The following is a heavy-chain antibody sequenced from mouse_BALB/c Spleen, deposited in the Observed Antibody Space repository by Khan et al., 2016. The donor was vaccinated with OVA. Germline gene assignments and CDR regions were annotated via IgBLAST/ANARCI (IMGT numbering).Heavy chain of an antibody. Sequence: QVQLQQSGAELVKPGASVKLSCKASGYTFTSYDINWVRQRPEQGLEWIGWIFPGDDSTKYNEKFKGKATLNTDKSSSTAYMQLSRLTSEDSAVYCCARHYYGGNLYWYFDVWGAGTTVTVSS. CDR3: ARHYYGGNLYWYFDV. CDR2: IFPGDDST. V-gene: IGHV1-85*01. CDR1: GYTFTSYD. J-gene: IGHJ1*01. D-gene: IGHD1-1*02.